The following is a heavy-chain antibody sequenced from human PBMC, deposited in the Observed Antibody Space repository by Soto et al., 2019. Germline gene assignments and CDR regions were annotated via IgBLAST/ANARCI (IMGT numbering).Heavy chain of an antibody. Sequence: GGSLRLSCTTSGFTFNTYGMHWVRQAPGKGLEWVAVISYDGSNKYYADSVKGRFTISRDNSKNTLYLQMNSLRAEDTAVYYCARDRTGRTVTTFFDYWGQGTLVTVSS. J-gene: IGHJ4*02. CDR2: ISYDGSNK. D-gene: IGHD4-17*01. V-gene: IGHV3-30*03. CDR1: GFTFNTYG. CDR3: ARDRTGRTVTTFFDY.